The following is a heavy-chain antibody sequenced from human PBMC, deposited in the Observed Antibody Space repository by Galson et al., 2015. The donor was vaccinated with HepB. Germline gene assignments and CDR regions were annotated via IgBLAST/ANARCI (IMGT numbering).Heavy chain of an antibody. Sequence: SLRLSCAASGFTFRSYGMHWVRQAPGKGLEWVAVIWYDGSNKYYADSVKGRFTISRDNSKKTLYLQMNSLRAEDTAVYYCARVGGEGDYYYMDVWGKGTTVTVSS. CDR3: ARVGGEGDYYYMDV. J-gene: IGHJ6*03. D-gene: IGHD3-16*01. V-gene: IGHV3-33*01. CDR2: IWYDGSNK. CDR1: GFTFRSYG.